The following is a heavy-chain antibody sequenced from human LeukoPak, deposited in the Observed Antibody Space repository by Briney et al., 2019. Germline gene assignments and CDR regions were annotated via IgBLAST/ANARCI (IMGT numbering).Heavy chain of an antibody. CDR3: ARSVGGSYPYFDY. CDR1: EFTFSSYS. Sequence: GGSLRLSRAASEFTFSSYSMHWVRQAPGKGLEWVAVISYDGSDKYYAASVRGRFTICRDNSKNTLCLQMNSLRPEDTAVYCCARSVGGSYPYFDYWGQGTLVTVSS. J-gene: IGHJ4*02. CDR2: ISYDGSDK. D-gene: IGHD1-26*01. V-gene: IGHV3-30*04.